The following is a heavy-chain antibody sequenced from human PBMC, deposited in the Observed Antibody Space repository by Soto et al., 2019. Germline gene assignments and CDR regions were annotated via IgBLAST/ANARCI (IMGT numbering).Heavy chain of an antibody. CDR2: IYSGGST. CDR3: ARNYYGSGSS. D-gene: IGHD3-10*01. Sequence: GGALRLTCADPGFTLSNNYKNWVRQAPGKGLEWVSVIYSGGSTYYADSVKGRFTISRDTSKNTVYLQMNSLRAEDTAVYYCARNYYGSGSSWGQGTLVTVSS. CDR1: GFTLSNNY. J-gene: IGHJ5*02. V-gene: IGHV3-66*01.